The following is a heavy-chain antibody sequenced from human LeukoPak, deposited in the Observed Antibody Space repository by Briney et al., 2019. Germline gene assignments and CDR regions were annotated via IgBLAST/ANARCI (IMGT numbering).Heavy chain of an antibody. D-gene: IGHD3-22*01. J-gene: IGHJ5*02. V-gene: IGHV1-69*04. CDR1: GGTFSSYA. CDR3: ARDSGDSSGYYTGMYNWFDP. CDR2: IIPICCIA. Sequence: SVKVSCKASGGTFSSYAISWVRQAPGQGLEWMGRIIPICCIANYAQKFQGRVTITADKSTSTAYIELSSRRSEDTAVYYCARDSGDSSGYYTGMYNWFDPWGQGTLVTVSS.